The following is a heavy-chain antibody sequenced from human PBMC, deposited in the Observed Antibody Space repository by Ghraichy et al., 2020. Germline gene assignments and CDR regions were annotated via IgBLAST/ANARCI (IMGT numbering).Heavy chain of an antibody. CDR2: ISGSGDST. J-gene: IGHJ3*02. V-gene: IGHV3-23*01. CDR1: GFTFSSYA. D-gene: IGHD2-21*02. CDR3: AKVFRSIVMVAATDAFHI. Sequence: LSLTCAASGFTFSSYAMNWVRQAPGKGLEWVSAISGSGDSTWYADSVKGRFTISRDNSKNTLYLQMNSLRAADTAVYYCAKVFRSIVMVAATDAFHIWGQGTMVTVSS.